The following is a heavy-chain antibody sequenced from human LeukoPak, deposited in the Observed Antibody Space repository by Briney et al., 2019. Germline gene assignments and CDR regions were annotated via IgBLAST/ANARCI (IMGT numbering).Heavy chain of an antibody. CDR3: ARGDRGTAAGNNWFNP. V-gene: IGHV3-30*02. CDR1: GFTFSSYG. J-gene: IGHJ5*02. Sequence: GGSLRLSCAASGFTFSSYGMHWVRQAPGKGLEWVAFIRYDGSNKYYTDSVKGRFTISRDNSKNTLYLQMNSLRVEDTAVYYCARGDRGTAAGNNWFNPWGQGTLVTVSS. CDR2: IRYDGSNK. D-gene: IGHD6-13*01.